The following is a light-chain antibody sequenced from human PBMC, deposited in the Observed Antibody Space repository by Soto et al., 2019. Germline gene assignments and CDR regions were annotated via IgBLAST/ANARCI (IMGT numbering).Light chain of an antibody. CDR3: CSYTRSSTFYV. J-gene: IGLJ1*01. V-gene: IGLV2-14*01. CDR1: SSDVGGYDY. Sequence: QSVLTQPASVSGSPGQSITISCTGTSSDVGGYDYVSWYQQYPGKVPKLIIYEVTNRPSGVSSRFSGSKSGNTASLTISGLQAEDEADYYCCSYTRSSTFYVFGSGTKVTVL. CDR2: EVT.